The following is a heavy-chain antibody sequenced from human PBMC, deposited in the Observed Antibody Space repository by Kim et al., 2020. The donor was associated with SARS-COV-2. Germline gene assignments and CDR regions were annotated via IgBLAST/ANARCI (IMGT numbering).Heavy chain of an antibody. CDR3: ARDHTGYGDGGY. V-gene: IGHV1-69*04. D-gene: IGHD4-17*01. J-gene: IGHJ4*02. CDR2: IIPILGIA. CDR1: GGTFSSYA. Sequence: SVKVSCKASGGTFSSYAISWVRQAPGQGLEWMGRIIPILGIANYAQKFQGRVTITADKSTSTAYMELSSLRSEDTAVYYCARDHTGYGDGGYWGQGTLVTVSS.